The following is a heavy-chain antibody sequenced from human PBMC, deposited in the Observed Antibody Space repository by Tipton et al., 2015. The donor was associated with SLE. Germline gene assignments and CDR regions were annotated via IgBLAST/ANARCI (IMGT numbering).Heavy chain of an antibody. D-gene: IGHD3-16*01. Sequence: SGLTYSGYAMHWVRQAPGKGLEWVAFIRADGSNKDYADSVKGRFTISRDNSKNTLYLQMNRLRVEDTAVYYCAGGTGAYFDHWGQGTLVTVSS. V-gene: IGHV3-30*02. CDR3: AGGTGAYFDH. CDR1: GLTYSGYA. J-gene: IGHJ4*02. CDR2: IRADGSNK.